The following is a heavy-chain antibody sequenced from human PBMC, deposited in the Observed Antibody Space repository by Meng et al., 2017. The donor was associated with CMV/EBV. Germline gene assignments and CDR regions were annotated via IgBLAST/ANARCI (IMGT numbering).Heavy chain of an antibody. CDR3: AREIGVARYDWYGMDV. CDR2: ISSSSSYI. D-gene: IGHD3-3*01. V-gene: IGHV3-21*01. CDR1: GFTFSSYE. Sequence: GGSLRLSCAASGFTFSSYEMNWVRQAPGKGLEWVSSISSSSSYIYYADSVKGRFTISRDNAKNSLYLQMNSLRAEDTAVYYCAREIGVARYDWYGMDVWGQGTTVTVSS. J-gene: IGHJ6*02.